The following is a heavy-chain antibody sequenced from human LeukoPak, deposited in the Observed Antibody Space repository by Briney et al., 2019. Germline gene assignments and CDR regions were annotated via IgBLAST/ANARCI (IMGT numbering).Heavy chain of an antibody. CDR1: GFTFSSYA. D-gene: IGHD3-3*01. CDR2: ISGSGGST. CDR3: AKDKPSSLRFLEWLPLDY. J-gene: IGHJ4*02. Sequence: GGSLRLSCAASGFTFSSYAMSWVRQAPGKGLEWVSAISGSGGSTYYADSVKGRFTISRDNSKNTLYLQMNGLRAEDTAVYYCAKDKPSSLRFLEWLPLDYWGQGTLVTVSS. V-gene: IGHV3-23*01.